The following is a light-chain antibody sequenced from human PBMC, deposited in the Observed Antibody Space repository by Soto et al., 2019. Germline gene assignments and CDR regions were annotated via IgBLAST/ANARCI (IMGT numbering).Light chain of an antibody. V-gene: IGLV2-14*01. CDR3: SSSTSSSTRV. Sequence: QSVLTQPASVSGSPGQSITISCTGTSSDVGGYNYVSWYQQHPGKAPKLMIYEVSNRPSGVSNRFSGSKSGNTASLTISGLQPEDEADYYCSSSTSSSTRVFGGGTKLTVL. CDR1: SSDVGGYNY. CDR2: EVS. J-gene: IGLJ3*02.